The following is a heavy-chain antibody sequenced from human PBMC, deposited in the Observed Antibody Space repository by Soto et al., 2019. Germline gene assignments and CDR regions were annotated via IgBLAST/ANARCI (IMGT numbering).Heavy chain of an antibody. Sequence: QVPLVESGGGVVQPGRSLRLSCAASGFTFSSYVMHWVRQAPGKGLEWVAAIWHDGSNKYYADSVKGRFTISRDNSKNTVYLQMNSLRVEDTAVYYCAREGKDTSGYSFDNWGQGILVTVSS. D-gene: IGHD3-22*01. V-gene: IGHV3-33*01. CDR3: AREGKDTSGYSFDN. CDR1: GFTFSSYV. J-gene: IGHJ4*02. CDR2: IWHDGSNK.